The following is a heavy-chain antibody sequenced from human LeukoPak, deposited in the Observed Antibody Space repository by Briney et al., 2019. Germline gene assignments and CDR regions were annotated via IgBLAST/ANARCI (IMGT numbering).Heavy chain of an antibody. Sequence: ASVKASCKASGYTFTSYDINWVRQATGQGLEWMGWMNPNSGNTGYAQKFQGRVTMTRNTSISTAYMELSSLRSEDTAVYYCAVMVRGVHQAFDYWGQGTLVTVSS. V-gene: IGHV1-8*01. D-gene: IGHD3-10*01. J-gene: IGHJ4*02. CDR3: AVMVRGVHQAFDY. CDR2: MNPNSGNT. CDR1: GYTFTSYD.